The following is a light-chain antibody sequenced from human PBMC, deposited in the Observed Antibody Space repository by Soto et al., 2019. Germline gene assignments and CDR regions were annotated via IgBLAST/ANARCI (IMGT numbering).Light chain of an antibody. CDR3: QQYDNMIT. CDR2: DAS. CDR1: QDISNY. V-gene: IGKV1-33*01. Sequence: DIQMTQSPSSLSASVGDRVTITCQASQDISNYLNWYQQKPGKAPKLLIYDASNLETGVPSRLSGSGSGTDFTFTISSMQPEDIATYYCQQYDNMITFGQGTRLEI. J-gene: IGKJ5*01.